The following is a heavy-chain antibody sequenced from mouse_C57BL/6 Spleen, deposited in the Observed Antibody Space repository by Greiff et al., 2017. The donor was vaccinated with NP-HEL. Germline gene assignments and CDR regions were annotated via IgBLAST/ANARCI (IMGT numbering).Heavy chain of an antibody. Sequence: EVQLQQSGPELVKPGASVKISCKASGYTFTDYYMNWVKQSHGKSLEWIGDINPNNGGTKYNQKFKGKATLTVDKSSGTAYRELRSLTSEDSAVYYCAREGITTVVAPFGDLGQSTTLTVSS. D-gene: IGHD1-1*01. CDR1: GYTFTDYY. CDR3: AREGITTVVAPFGD. V-gene: IGHV1-26*01. CDR2: INPNNGGT. J-gene: IGHJ2*01.